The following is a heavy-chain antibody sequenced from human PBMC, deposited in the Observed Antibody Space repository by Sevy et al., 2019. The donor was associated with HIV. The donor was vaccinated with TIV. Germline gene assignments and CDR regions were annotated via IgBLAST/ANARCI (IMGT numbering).Heavy chain of an antibody. CDR1: GGTFSSYA. J-gene: IGHJ6*03. CDR2: IIPTFGTA. D-gene: IGHD3-22*01. CDR3: ARATGGDYYDSSGYYNYYYMDV. Sequence: ASVKVSCKASGGTFSSYAISWVRQAPGQGLEWMGGIIPTFGTANYAQKFQGRVTITADKSTSTAYMELSSLRSEDTAVYYCARATGGDYYDSSGYYNYYYMDVWGKGTTVTVSS. V-gene: IGHV1-69*06.